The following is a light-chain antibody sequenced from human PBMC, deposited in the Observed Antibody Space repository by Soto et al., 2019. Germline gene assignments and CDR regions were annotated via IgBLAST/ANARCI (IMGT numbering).Light chain of an antibody. CDR2: SAS. Sequence: AIQMTQSPSSLSASVGDTVTITCRASQGVRSELGWYQQRPGRAPKILIYSASTLISGVPSRFSGSGSGTDFTLTITSLQPEDFATYYCLQDHSYPYTFGQGTTLEIK. CDR1: QGVRSE. V-gene: IGKV1-6*01. J-gene: IGKJ2*01. CDR3: LQDHSYPYT.